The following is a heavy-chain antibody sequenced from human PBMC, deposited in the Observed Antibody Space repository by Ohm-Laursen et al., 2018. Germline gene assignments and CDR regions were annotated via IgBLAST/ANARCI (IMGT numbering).Heavy chain of an antibody. Sequence: SLRLSCAAPGFTFSDYYMSWIRQAPGKGLEWVSYISSSGSTIYYADSVKGRFTISRDNAKNSLYLQMNSLRAEDTAVYYCARDSSGYYHSFDYWGQGTLVTVSS. CDR2: ISSSGSTI. CDR3: ARDSSGYYHSFDY. D-gene: IGHD3-22*01. CDR1: GFTFSDYY. J-gene: IGHJ4*02. V-gene: IGHV3-11*01.